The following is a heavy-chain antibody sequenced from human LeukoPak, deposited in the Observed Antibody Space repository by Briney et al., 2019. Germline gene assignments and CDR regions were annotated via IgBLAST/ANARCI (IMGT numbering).Heavy chain of an antibody. CDR1: GGSISSSNW. CDR2: IYHSGST. V-gene: IGHV4-4*02. D-gene: IGHD2-15*01. CDR3: ARGQHCSGGSCYSSAFDI. J-gene: IGHJ3*02. Sequence: TSETLSLTCAVSGGSISSSNWWSWVRQPPGKGLEWIGEIYHSGSTNYNPSLKSRVTISVGKSKNQFSLKLSSVTAADTAVYYCARGQHCSGGSCYSSAFDIWGQGTMVTVSS.